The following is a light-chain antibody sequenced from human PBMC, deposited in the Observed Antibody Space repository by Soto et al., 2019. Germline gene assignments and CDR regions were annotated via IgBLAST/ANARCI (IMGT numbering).Light chain of an antibody. CDR1: QSVSSSF. J-gene: IGKJ5*01. CDR2: GAS. Sequence: EIVMTQSPAPLSVSPGERATLSCRASQSVSSSFLAWYHQKPGQAPRLLIYGASSRATGIPDRFSGGGSGTDFTLTISRLDPEDFAVYYCQQYGSSPRFGQGTRLEIK. CDR3: QQYGSSPR. V-gene: IGKV3-20*01.